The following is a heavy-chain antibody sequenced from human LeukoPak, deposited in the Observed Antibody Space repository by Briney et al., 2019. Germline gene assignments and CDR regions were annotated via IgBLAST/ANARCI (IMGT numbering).Heavy chain of an antibody. CDR3: ARFRYGDYVDY. J-gene: IGHJ4*02. CDR2: INPNSGGT. Sequence: ASVKVSCKASGYTFTGYYMHWVRQAPGQGLEWMGRINPNSGGTNYAQKFQGRVTMTRDTSISTAYMELSRPRSDDTAVYYCARFRYGDYVDYWGQGTLVTVSS. D-gene: IGHD4-17*01. V-gene: IGHV1-2*06. CDR1: GYTFTGYY.